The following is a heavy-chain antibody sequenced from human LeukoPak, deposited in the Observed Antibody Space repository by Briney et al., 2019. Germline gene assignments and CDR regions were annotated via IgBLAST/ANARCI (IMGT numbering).Heavy chain of an antibody. CDR3: AKELGYCSGGSCYSGAFDI. J-gene: IGHJ3*02. D-gene: IGHD2-15*01. CDR1: GFTFSSYA. CDR2: ISYDGSNK. Sequence: GGSLRLSCAASGFTFSSYAMHWVRQAPGKGLEWVAVISYDGSNKYYADSVKGRFTISRDNSKNTLYLQMNSLRAEDTAVYYCAKELGYCSGGSCYSGAFDIWGQGTMVTVSS. V-gene: IGHV3-30*04.